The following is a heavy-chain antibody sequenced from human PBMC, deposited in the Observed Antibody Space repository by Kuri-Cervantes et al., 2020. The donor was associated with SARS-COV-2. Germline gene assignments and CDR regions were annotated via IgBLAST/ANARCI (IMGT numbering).Heavy chain of an antibody. J-gene: IGHJ5*02. V-gene: IGHV4-39*01. CDR2: IYYSGST. CDR1: GGSISSSSYY. Sequence: ESLKISCTVSGGSISSSSYYWGWIRQPPGKGLEWIGSIYYSGSTYYNPSLKSRVTISVDTSKNRFSLKLSSVTAADTAVYYCARQGATTYYDFWSGYYPDWFDPWGQGTLVTVSS. CDR3: ARQGATTYYDFWSGYYPDWFDP. D-gene: IGHD3-3*01.